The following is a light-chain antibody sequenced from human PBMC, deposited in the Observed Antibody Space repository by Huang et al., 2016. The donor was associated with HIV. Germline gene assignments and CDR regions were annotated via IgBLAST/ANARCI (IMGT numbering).Light chain of an antibody. Sequence: EVVMTQSPATLSVSPGERATLSCRASQRISLNVAWYQQKPGQAPRLLIYGASTRATGIPARFSGSGSGTEFTLTISGLQSEDYAVYFCQQYDDWPPYTFGQGTKLEIK. CDR3: QQYDDWPPYT. CDR2: GAS. CDR1: QRISLN. J-gene: IGKJ2*01. V-gene: IGKV3-15*01.